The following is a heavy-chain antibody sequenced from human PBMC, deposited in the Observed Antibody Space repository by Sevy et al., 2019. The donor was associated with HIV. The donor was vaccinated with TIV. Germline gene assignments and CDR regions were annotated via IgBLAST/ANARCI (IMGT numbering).Heavy chain of an antibody. CDR1: GFTFDDYA. CDR3: TKDMRASAYASALAAADTPFNIFDY. V-gene: IGHV3-9*01. J-gene: IGHJ4*02. D-gene: IGHD6-13*01. Sequence: GGSLRLSCAASGFTFDDYAMHWVRQPPGKGPEWVSGISWNSESIAYADSVKGRFTISRDNATNTLILQMNSLRPEVTALYYCTKDMRASAYASALAAADTPFNIFDYWGQGTLVTVSS. CDR2: ISWNSESI.